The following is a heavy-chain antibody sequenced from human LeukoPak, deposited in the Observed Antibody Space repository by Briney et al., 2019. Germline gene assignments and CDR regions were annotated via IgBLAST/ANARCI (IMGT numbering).Heavy chain of an antibody. CDR3: ARDNVVDATSGIDY. Sequence: SETLSLTCAVSGGSISSYYWNWIRQPPGKGLEWMGYIYYSGTTNYNPSLKSRVSMSVDTSKNQFSLKLTSMTAADTAVYFCARDNVVDATSGIDYWGQGTLVTVSS. CDR2: IYYSGTT. CDR1: GGSISSYY. J-gene: IGHJ4*02. V-gene: IGHV4-59*12. D-gene: IGHD1-26*01.